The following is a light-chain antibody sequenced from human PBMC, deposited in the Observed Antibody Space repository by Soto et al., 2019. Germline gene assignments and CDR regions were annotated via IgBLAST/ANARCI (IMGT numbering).Light chain of an antibody. J-gene: IGKJ4*01. V-gene: IGKV3-20*01. CDR2: GAS. CDR1: QSVSNNY. CDR3: QQYQSLT. Sequence: EIVLTQSPGTLSLSPGERATLSCRASQSVSNNYLAWYRQKPGQAPRLLIHGASSRVTGIPDRFSGSGSGTDFTLTITRLEPEDFAVYYCQQYQSLTFGGGTKVDI.